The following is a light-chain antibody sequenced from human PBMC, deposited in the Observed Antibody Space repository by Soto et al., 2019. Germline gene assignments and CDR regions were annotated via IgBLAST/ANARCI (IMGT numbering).Light chain of an antibody. J-gene: IGKJ1*01. CDR2: DAS. V-gene: IGKV3-11*01. CDR3: QHRSNSPPTWT. Sequence: EIVLTQSPATLSLSPGDRATLSCRASESIGTYLAWYQQKPGQAPRLLIYDASNRATGSPARFRGTGSGTDFTLPITSLESEHFALYFYQHRSNSPPTWTFGQGTKVEIK. CDR1: ESIGTY.